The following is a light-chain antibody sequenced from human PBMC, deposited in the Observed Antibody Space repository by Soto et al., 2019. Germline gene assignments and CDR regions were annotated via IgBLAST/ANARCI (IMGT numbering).Light chain of an antibody. CDR1: QDISSW. J-gene: IGKJ2*01. V-gene: IGKV1-12*01. CDR3: QQANSVPYT. CDR2: AAA. Sequence: DIQMTQSPSSVSASVGDRVIITCRASQDISSWLAWYQQKPGKDPKLLIYAAATLQGGVPSRFSGSGSATDFTLTINSLQPEDFATYYCQQANSVPYTFGQGTKVDIK.